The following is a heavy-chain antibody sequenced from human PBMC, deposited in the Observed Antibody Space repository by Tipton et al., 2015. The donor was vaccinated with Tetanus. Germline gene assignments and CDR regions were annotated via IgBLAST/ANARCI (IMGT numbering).Heavy chain of an antibody. J-gene: IGHJ1*01. CDR1: GSSITSTTHY. Sequence: TLSLTCTVSGSSITSTTHYWGWIRQAPGKGLEWIGIIYYSGSTYYYASLRSRVTISVDTSKNQFSLQLRSVTAAVTAVYYCARQDTLNYYFVGYFHDWGQGTLVTVSS. D-gene: IGHD3-22*01. V-gene: IGHV4-39*01. CDR2: IYYSGST. CDR3: ARQDTLNYYFVGYFHD.